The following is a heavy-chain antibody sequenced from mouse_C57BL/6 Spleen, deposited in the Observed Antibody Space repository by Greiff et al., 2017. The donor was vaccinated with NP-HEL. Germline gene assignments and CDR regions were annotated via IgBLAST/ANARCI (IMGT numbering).Heavy chain of an antibody. CDR2: ISSCGSTI. D-gene: IGHD2-5*01. CDR1: GFTFSDYG. J-gene: IGHJ3*01. V-gene: IGHV5-17*01. Sequence: EVKLVESGGGLVKPGGSLKLSCAASGFTFSDYGMHWVRQAPEQGLEWVAYISSCGSTIYYADTVKGRFTMSRDNAKNTLFLQLTSLRSEDTAMYYCARGSNSFAYWGQGTLVTVAA. CDR3: ARGSNSFAY.